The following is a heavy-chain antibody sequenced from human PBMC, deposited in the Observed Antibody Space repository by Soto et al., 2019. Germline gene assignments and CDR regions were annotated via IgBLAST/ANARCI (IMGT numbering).Heavy chain of an antibody. Sequence: ASVKVSCKASGYTFTSYDINWVRQATRQGLEWMGWMNPNSGNTGYAQKFQGRVTMTRNTSISTAYMELSSLRSEDTAVYYCLQTYYDFWSGYYPDAFDIWGQGTMVTVSS. J-gene: IGHJ3*02. CDR1: GYTFTSYD. CDR3: LQTYYDFWSGYYPDAFDI. V-gene: IGHV1-8*01. D-gene: IGHD3-3*01. CDR2: MNPNSGNT.